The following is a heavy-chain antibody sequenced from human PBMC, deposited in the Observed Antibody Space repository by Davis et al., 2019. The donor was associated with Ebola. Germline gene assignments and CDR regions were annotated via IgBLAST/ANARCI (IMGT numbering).Heavy chain of an antibody. V-gene: IGHV4-30-4*01. CDR2: IYYSVTT. CDR3: ARGSSSVADY. CDR1: GGSITSGDYY. J-gene: IGHJ4*02. D-gene: IGHD6-13*01. Sequence: MPSETLSLTCTVPGGSITSGDYYWRWFRQPPGKGLEWIGYIYYSVTTYYSPSLKSRLTISVDTSKNQLSLKLISVTAADTAVYYCARGSSSVADYWGQGTLVTVSS.